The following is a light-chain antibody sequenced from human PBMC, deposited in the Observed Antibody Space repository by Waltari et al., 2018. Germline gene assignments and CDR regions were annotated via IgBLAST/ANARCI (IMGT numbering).Light chain of an antibody. V-gene: IGLV2-14*01. CDR2: EVS. Sequence: QSALTQPASVSGSPAQSITISCSGTDSDVGAYAFVSWYQQHPGKAPHLIIYEVSNRPSGISNRFSASKSGNTASLTISGLQAEDEADYYCSSYTTSSAPGVFGTGTRVTVL. J-gene: IGLJ1*01. CDR3: SSYTTSSAPGV. CDR1: DSDVGAYAF.